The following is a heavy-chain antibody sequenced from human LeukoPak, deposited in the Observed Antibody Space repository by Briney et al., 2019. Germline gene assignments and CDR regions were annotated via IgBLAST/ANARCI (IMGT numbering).Heavy chain of an antibody. CDR3: ARGLDHDTSGYYSDY. D-gene: IGHD3-22*01. CDR2: INSDGSSR. CDR1: GFTFSSYA. Sequence: PGGSLRLSCAASGFTFSSYAMSWVRQVPGKGLVWVSRINSDGSSRTYADSVKGRFTISRDNAKNTLYLQMNSLRAEDTAVYYCARGLDHDTSGYYSDYWGQGTLVTVSS. J-gene: IGHJ4*02. V-gene: IGHV3-74*01.